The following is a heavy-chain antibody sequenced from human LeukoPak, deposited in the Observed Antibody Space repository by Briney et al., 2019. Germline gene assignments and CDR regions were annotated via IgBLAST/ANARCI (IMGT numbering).Heavy chain of an antibody. D-gene: IGHD3-22*01. CDR3: ARVPHSVEGSMKAVFIHYFDY. CDR1: GHSINSGYC. J-gene: IGHJ4*02. V-gene: IGHV4-38-2*01. Sequence: SETLSLTCAVSGHSINSGYCWGWIRQPPGKGLEWIGCIDHSGSAHYNPSLKNRVTISVDTSKNEFSLKLSSVTATDTAVYYCARVPHSVEGSMKAVFIHYFDYWGQGSLVTVSS. CDR2: IDHSGSA.